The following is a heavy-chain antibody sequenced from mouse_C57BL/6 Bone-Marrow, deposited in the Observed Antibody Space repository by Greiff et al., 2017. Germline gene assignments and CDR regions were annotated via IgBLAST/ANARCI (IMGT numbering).Heavy chain of an antibody. Sequence: QVQLKESGAELARPGASVKLSCKASGYTFTSYGLSWVKQRTGQGLEWIGEIYPRSGNTYYNAKFKGKATLTADKSSSTAYMELRSLTSEDSAVYFCARGGGWLLLFAYWGQGTLVTVSA. CDR1: GYTFTSYG. J-gene: IGHJ3*01. CDR3: ARGGGWLLLFAY. D-gene: IGHD2-3*01. V-gene: IGHV1-81*01. CDR2: IYPRSGNT.